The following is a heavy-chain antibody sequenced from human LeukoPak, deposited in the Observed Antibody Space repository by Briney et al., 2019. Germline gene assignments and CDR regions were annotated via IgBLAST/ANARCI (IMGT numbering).Heavy chain of an antibody. J-gene: IGHJ4*02. D-gene: IGHD2-8*01. CDR3: ARHPPGYCTNGVCYGADY. CDR2: IYPGDSDI. Sequence: GESLKISCKGSGYSFTNYWIGWVRQVSGKGLEWIGIIYPGDSDIKYSPSFQGQVTISADKSINTAYLQWSSLKASDTAMYYCARHPPGYCTNGVCYGADYWGRGTLVTVSS. V-gene: IGHV5-51*01. CDR1: GYSFTNYW.